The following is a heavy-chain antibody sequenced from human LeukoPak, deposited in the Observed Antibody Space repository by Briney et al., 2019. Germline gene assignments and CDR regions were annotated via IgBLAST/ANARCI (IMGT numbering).Heavy chain of an antibody. D-gene: IGHD5-12*01. Sequence: RTGGSLRLSCAASGFSFRSYGMHWVRQAPGKGLERVAVIWYDGSNKYYADSVKGRFTISRDNSKNTLYLQMNSLRAEDTAVYYCATGVATFNDYYFDYGGQGTLVTVSS. CDR1: GFSFRSYG. CDR3: ATGVATFNDYYFDY. CDR2: IWYDGSNK. V-gene: IGHV3-33*01. J-gene: IGHJ4*02.